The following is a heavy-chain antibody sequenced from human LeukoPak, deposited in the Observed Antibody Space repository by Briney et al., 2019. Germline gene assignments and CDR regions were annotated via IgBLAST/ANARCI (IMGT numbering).Heavy chain of an antibody. Sequence: SETLSLTCAVYGGSFSGYYWGWIRQPPGKGLEWIGEINHSGSTNYNPSLKSRVTISVDTSKNQFSLKLSSVTAADTAVYYCASDYSTNYWGQGTLVTVSS. D-gene: IGHD4-11*01. CDR1: GGSFSGYY. CDR2: INHSGST. CDR3: ASDYSTNY. V-gene: IGHV4-34*01. J-gene: IGHJ4*02.